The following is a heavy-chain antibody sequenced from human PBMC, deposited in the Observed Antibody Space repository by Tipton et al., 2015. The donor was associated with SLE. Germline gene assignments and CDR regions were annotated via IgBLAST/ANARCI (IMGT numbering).Heavy chain of an antibody. D-gene: IGHD3-16*01. CDR1: GFTVSGIY. CDR2: ISPGGSA. CDR3: ARGDGYTDAFDI. V-gene: IGHV3-53*05. Sequence: SLRLSCVASGFTVSGIYLTWVRQAPGKGLQWVSVISPGGSAYYADSVKGRFTISRDNSRYTLYLQMNSLRTEDTAVYYCARGDGYTDAFDIWGQGTMVSVSS. J-gene: IGHJ3*02.